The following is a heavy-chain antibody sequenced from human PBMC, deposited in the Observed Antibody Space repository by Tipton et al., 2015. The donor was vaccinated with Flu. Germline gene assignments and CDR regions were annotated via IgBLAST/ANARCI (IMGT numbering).Heavy chain of an antibody. D-gene: IGHD1-20*01. Sequence: QSGAEVKKPGSSVKVSCKASGGTFSSYAISWVRQAPGQGLEWMGGIIPIFGTANYAQKFQGRVTITADESTSTAYMELSSLRSEDTAVYYCARGGITGTTMHYFFGIDVWGQGTTVTVSS. CDR2: IIPIFGTA. CDR3: ARGGITGTTMHYFFGIDV. J-gene: IGHJ6*02. CDR1: GGTFSSYA. V-gene: IGHV1-69*01.